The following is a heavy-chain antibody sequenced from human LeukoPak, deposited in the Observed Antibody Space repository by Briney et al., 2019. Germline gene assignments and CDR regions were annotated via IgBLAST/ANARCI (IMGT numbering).Heavy chain of an antibody. CDR3: ARQGENYYGSGTYFNYRWFDP. J-gene: IGHJ5*02. V-gene: IGHV4-4*07. D-gene: IGHD3-10*01. Sequence: SETLSLTCTVSGGSISSNYWSWIRQPAGKGLEWIGRIYTSGSTMYNPSLKSRVTMSVDTSKNHFSLRLSSVTAADTAVYYCARQGENYYGSGTYFNYRWFDPWGQGTLVTVSS. CDR2: IYTSGST. CDR1: GGSISSNY.